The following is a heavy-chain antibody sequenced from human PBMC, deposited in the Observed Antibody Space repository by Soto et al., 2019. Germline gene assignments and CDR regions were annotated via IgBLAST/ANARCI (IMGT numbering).Heavy chain of an antibody. J-gene: IGHJ4*02. CDR1: GGSISSYY. D-gene: IGHD4-17*01. Sequence: SETLSLTCTVSGGSISSYYWSWIRQPPGKGLEWIGYIYYSGSTNYNPSLKSRVTISVDTSKNQFSLKLSSVTAADTAVYYCARYHDYGDYGGFEYWGQGTLVTVSS. CDR3: ARYHDYGDYGGFEY. CDR2: IYYSGST. V-gene: IGHV4-59*08.